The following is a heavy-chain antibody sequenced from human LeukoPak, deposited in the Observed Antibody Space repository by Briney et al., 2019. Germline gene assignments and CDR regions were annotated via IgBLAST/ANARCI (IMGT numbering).Heavy chain of an antibody. CDR1: GGSISSGDYY. V-gene: IGHV4-30-4*08. D-gene: IGHD4-23*01. CDR3: ARPLTLGGDAFDI. Sequence: PSETLSLTCTVSGGSISSGDYYWSWIRQPPGKGLEWIGYIYYSGSTYYNPSLKSRVTIPVDTSKNQFSLKLSSVTAADTAVYYCARPLTLGGDAFDIWGQGTMVTVSS. J-gene: IGHJ3*02. CDR2: IYYSGST.